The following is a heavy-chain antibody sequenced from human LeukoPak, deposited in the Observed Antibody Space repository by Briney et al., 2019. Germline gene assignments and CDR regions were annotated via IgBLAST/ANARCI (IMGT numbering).Heavy chain of an antibody. Sequence: ASVKVSCKASGYTFTDYYIHWVRQAPGQGLEWMGWIIPNNGGTNYAQKFQGRVTMTRDTSINTAYMELSRLRFDDTAVYYCARDHGGSSWLFAPWGQGTLVTVSS. V-gene: IGHV1-2*02. CDR1: GYTFTDYY. J-gene: IGHJ5*02. D-gene: IGHD2-15*01. CDR3: ARDHGGSSWLFAP. CDR2: IIPNNGGT.